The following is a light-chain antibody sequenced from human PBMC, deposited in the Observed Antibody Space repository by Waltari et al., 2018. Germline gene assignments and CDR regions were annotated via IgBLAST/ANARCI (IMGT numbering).Light chain of an antibody. V-gene: IGLV2-18*02. J-gene: IGLJ2*01. CDR3: SSYTTSDTLI. CDR2: EVN. CDR1: SSDVGCCNR. Sequence: QSALKQPTSVSGSPGQSVTISCAGTSSDVGCCNRVSWYQQPPGSAPKLMIFEVNNRPSGVPYRFSGSIFGNTASLTISGLQAEDEADYYCSSYTTSDTLIFGGGTKLTVL.